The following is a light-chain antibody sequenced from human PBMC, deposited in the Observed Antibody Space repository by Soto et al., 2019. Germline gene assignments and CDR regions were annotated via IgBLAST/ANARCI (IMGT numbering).Light chain of an antibody. CDR2: EVS. CDR1: SSDVGGYNY. J-gene: IGLJ2*01. V-gene: IGLV2-14*01. Sequence: QSALTQPASVSGSPGQSITISCTGPSSDVGGYNYVSYYLHYPGKAPKFMIYEVSNRPSGVSNRFSGSKSGTTASLTISGLQAEDEADYYCNSYTSSSTPVVFGGGTKLTVL. CDR3: NSYTSSSTPVV.